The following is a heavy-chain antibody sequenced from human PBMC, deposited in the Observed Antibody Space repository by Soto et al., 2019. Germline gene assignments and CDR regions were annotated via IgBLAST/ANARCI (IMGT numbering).Heavy chain of an antibody. J-gene: IGHJ6*02. CDR2: INGGTGQT. CDR3: ARGKGMEENYYYYGLDI. V-gene: IGHV1-3*01. D-gene: IGHD1-1*01. Sequence: ASVKVSCKASGYTFSTHAMHWVRQAPGQSLEWMGWINGGTGQTKHSHRFQDRVTVTRDTSASTAYMELSSLRSEDTAVYYCARGKGMEENYYYYGLDIWGQGTTVTVSS. CDR1: GYTFSTHA.